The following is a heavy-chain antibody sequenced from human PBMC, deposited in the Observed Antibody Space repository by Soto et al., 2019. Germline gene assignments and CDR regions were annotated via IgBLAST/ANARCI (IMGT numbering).Heavy chain of an antibody. Sequence: GGSLRLSCAASGFTFSSYWMHWVRQAPGKGLVWVSRINSDGSSTSYADSVKGRFTISRDNAKNTLYLQMNSLRAENTAVYYCARDFVVVVPAAGPKSATSWFDPWGQGTLVTVSS. D-gene: IGHD2-2*01. CDR3: ARDFVVVVPAAGPKSATSWFDP. J-gene: IGHJ5*02. V-gene: IGHV3-74*01. CDR1: GFTFSSYW. CDR2: INSDGSST.